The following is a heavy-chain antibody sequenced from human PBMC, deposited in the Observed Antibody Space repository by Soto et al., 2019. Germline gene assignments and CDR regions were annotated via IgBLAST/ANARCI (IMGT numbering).Heavy chain of an antibody. V-gene: IGHV1-18*01. CDR2: FSAYNGNT. D-gene: IGHD6-19*01. Sequence: QVQLVQSGAEVKKPGAPVKVSCKASGYTFTSYGISWVRQAPGQGLEWMGWFSAYNGNTNYAQKLQGRGTMTTDTYTSTAYMELRSLTSDDTAVYYCARETVAGTTGFDYWGEGTLVTVSS. CDR1: GYTFTSYG. J-gene: IGHJ4*02. CDR3: ARETVAGTTGFDY.